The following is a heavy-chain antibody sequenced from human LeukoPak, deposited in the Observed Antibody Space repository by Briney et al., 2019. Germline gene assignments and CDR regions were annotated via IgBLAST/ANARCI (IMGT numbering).Heavy chain of an antibody. J-gene: IGHJ3*02. CDR2: FDPEDGET. D-gene: IGHD2-2*01. V-gene: IGHV1-24*01. CDR1: GYTLTELS. Sequence: ASVKVSCKVSGYTLTELSMHWVRQAPGKGLEWMGGFDPEDGETIYAQKFQGRVTMTEDTSTDTAYMELSSLRSEDTAVYYSATDRVVPAAIGDAFDIWGQGTMVTVSS. CDR3: ATDRVVPAAIGDAFDI.